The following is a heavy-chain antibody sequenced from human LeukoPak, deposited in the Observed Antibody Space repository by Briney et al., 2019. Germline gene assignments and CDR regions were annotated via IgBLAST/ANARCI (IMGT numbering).Heavy chain of an antibody. Sequence: PGGSLRLSCAASGFTFSDHYVDWVRQAPGKGLEWVAVIANDGRDKKYVDFVKGRFSISRDNSKNTLYPQMNSLRAEDTGVYYCAKDRDAAAAFYYFDYWGQGTLVTVPS. J-gene: IGHJ4*02. CDR1: GFTFSDHY. V-gene: IGHV3-30*18. CDR2: IANDGRDK. CDR3: AKDRDAAAAFYYFDY. D-gene: IGHD6-13*01.